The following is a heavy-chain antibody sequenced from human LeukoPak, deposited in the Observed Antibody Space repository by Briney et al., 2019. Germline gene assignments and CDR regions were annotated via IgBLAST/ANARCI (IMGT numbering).Heavy chain of an antibody. CDR3: ARRGRYSYGSYFDY. Sequence: GESLKISCKGSGYSFTSYWIGWVRQVPGKGLEWMWIIYPGDSDTAYSPSFQGQVTVSADKSITTAYLQWSSLKASDTAMYYCARRGRYSYGSYFDYWGQGTLVTVSS. J-gene: IGHJ4*02. D-gene: IGHD5-18*01. V-gene: IGHV5-51*01. CDR1: GYSFTSYW. CDR2: IYPGDSDT.